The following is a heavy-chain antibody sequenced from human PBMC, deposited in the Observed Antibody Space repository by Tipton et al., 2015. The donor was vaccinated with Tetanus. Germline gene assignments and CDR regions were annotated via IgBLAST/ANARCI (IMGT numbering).Heavy chain of an antibody. Sequence: SLRLSCSASGFKFEGFAMFWVRQAQGKGLEWVSRINWNGVNMAYGDSVRGRFTISRDNAKNSLYLQMNSLRSEDTGIYYCARLVSNAFDVWGQGTVVTVSS. CDR2: INWNGVNM. CDR1: GFKFEGFA. CDR3: ARLVSNAFDV. J-gene: IGHJ3*01. D-gene: IGHD3-9*01. V-gene: IGHV3-9*01.